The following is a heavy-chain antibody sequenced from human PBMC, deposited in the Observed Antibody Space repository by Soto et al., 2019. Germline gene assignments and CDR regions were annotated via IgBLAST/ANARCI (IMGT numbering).Heavy chain of an antibody. D-gene: IGHD3-22*01. Sequence: QVQLQESGPGLVKPSETLSLTCTVSGGSVSSGSYYWSWIRQPPGKGLEWIGYIYYSGSTNYNPSLQGRVAIPVDTSKNQFSLKLSSVTAADTAIYYWARAWVTMLVVEGVAFDIWGQGTMVTVSS. CDR1: GGSVSSGSYY. CDR3: ARAWVTMLVVEGVAFDI. V-gene: IGHV4-61*01. J-gene: IGHJ3*02. CDR2: IYYSGST.